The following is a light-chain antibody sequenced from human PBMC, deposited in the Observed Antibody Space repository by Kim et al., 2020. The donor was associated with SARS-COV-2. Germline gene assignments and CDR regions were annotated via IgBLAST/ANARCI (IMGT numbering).Light chain of an antibody. CDR2: GAS. J-gene: IGKJ2*01. Sequence: EIVMTQSPATLSVSPGERATLSCRASQSIDTHLAWYQQKPGQAPRLLIYGASTRATGIPARFSGSGSGTEFTLTISGLQSADFAVYFCHQYSDWPPGDTFGQGTELEIK. CDR1: QSIDTH. CDR3: HQYSDWPPGDT. V-gene: IGKV3D-15*01.